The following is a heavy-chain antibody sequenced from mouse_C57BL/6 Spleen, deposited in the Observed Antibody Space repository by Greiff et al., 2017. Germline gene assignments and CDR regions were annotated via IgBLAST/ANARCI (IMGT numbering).Heavy chain of an antibody. Sequence: QVQLQQSGAELVRPGTSVKVSCKASGYAFTNYLIEWVKQRPGPGLEWIGVINPGSGGTTYNEKFKGKATLTADKSSSTAYMQLSSLTSEDSAVYFCARRLTGTRDGFAYWGQGTLVTVSA. D-gene: IGHD4-1*01. CDR1: GYAFTNYL. CDR2: INPGSGGT. J-gene: IGHJ3*01. V-gene: IGHV1-54*01. CDR3: ARRLTGTRDGFAY.